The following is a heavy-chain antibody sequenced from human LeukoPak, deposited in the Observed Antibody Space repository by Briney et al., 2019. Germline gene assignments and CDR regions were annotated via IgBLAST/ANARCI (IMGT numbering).Heavy chain of an antibody. J-gene: IGHJ4*02. Sequence: SGGSLRLSCAASGFTFSSFGMHWVRQAPGKGLEWVTFIRYDGSNKYHADSVKGRFTISRDNSKNTLYLQMNSLRAEDTAVYYCARALLRAEGIDYWGRGTLVTVSS. CDR3: ARALLRAEGIDY. V-gene: IGHV3-30*02. D-gene: IGHD2-15*01. CDR1: GFTFSSFG. CDR2: IRYDGSNK.